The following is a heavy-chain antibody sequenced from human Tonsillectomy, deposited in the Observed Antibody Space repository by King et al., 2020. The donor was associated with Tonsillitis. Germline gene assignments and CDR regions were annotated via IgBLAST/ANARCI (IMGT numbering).Heavy chain of an antibody. D-gene: IGHD2-21*02. Sequence: VQLQESGPGLVKPSETLSLTCTVSGGSISSYYWSWIRQPPGKGLEWIGYIYYSGSTNYNPSLKSRVTISVDTSKNQFSLKLSSVTAADTAVDYCARVGGGDCYSHSKPEYFQHWGQGTLVTVSS. J-gene: IGHJ1*01. CDR3: ARVGGGDCYSHSKPEYFQH. V-gene: IGHV4-59*01. CDR1: GGSISSYY. CDR2: IYYSGST.